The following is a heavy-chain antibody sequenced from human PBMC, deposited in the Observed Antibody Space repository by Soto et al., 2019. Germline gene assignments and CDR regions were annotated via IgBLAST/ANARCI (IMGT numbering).Heavy chain of an antibody. CDR2: ISGSGGSP. CDR3: ARDAPNYDILTGYYDY. CDR1: GFSFSTYT. V-gene: IGHV3-23*01. Sequence: GGSLRLSCAASGFSFSTYTMSWVRRAPGKGLEWVSAISGSGGSPSYADSVQGRFTISRDNPKKTLYLQMNSLRAEDTAVYYCARDAPNYDILTGYYDYWGQGTLVTVSS. J-gene: IGHJ4*02. D-gene: IGHD3-9*01.